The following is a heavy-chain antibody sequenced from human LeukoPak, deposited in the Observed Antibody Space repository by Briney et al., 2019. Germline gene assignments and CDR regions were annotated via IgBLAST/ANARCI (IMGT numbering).Heavy chain of an antibody. D-gene: IGHD5-24*01. Sequence: SQTLSPTCAVSGGSISSGGYSWSCIRHPPGNGLEWIGYIYHSGSTYYNPSLKSRVTISVDRSKNQFSLKLSSVTAADTAVYYCARGRDGYKYNAFDIWGQGTMVTVSS. CDR2: IYHSGST. V-gene: IGHV4-30-2*01. CDR3: ARGRDGYKYNAFDI. CDR1: GGSISSGGYS. J-gene: IGHJ3*02.